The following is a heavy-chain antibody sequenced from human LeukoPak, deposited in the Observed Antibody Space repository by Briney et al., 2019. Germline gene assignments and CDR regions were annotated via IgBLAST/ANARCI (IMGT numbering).Heavy chain of an antibody. CDR3: AKIPRITIFGVVLSSWFDP. CDR1: GFTFSSYA. J-gene: IGHJ5*02. CDR2: TSGSGGST. Sequence: GGSLRLSCAASGFTFSSYAMSWVRQAPGKGLEWVSATSGSGGSTYYADSVKGRFTISRDNSKNTLYLQMNSLRAEDTAVYYCAKIPRITIFGVVLSSWFDPWGQGTLVTVSS. D-gene: IGHD3-3*01. V-gene: IGHV3-23*01.